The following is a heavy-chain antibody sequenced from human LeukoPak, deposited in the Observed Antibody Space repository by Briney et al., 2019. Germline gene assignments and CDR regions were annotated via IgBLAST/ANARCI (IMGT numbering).Heavy chain of an antibody. V-gene: IGHV3-48*02. CDR2: ISSGATTI. J-gene: IGHJ3*02. CDR3: VREGASTDAFDI. Sequence: GGSLRLSCAASGFTFSSYSMNWVRQAPGKGLEWISYISSGATTIFHADSLRGRLTISRDNAKNSLHLQMNSLRDEDTAVYYCVREGASTDAFDIRGQGIMVTVSS. CDR1: GFTFSSYS. D-gene: IGHD3-16*01.